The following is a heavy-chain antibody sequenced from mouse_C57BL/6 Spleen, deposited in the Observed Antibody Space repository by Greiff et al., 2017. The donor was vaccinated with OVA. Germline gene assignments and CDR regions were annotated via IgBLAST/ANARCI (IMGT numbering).Heavy chain of an antibody. Sequence: QVQLKQSGAELVKPGASVKISCKASGYTFTDYYINWVKQRPGQGLEWLGKIGPGSGSTYYNEKFQGKATLTADKSSSTAYMQLSSLTSEDSAVYFCAREKDDYASYYFDDWGQGTTLTVSS. CDR2: IGPGSGST. V-gene: IGHV1-77*01. D-gene: IGHD2-4*01. CDR1: GYTFTDYY. CDR3: AREKDDYASYYFDD. J-gene: IGHJ2*01.